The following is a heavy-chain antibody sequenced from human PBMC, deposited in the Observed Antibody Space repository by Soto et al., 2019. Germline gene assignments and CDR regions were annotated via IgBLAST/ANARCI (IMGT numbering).Heavy chain of an antibody. CDR2: IIPTFGSP. Sequence: QAQLVQSGAEVKKPGSSVKVSCKASRDTFSSYAITWVRQAPGQGLEWMGGIIPTFGSPKYAQNFQGRLTITADDSTYTAYMELASLTSDDTAVYYCARAVVPKYYWFDHWGQGTLVTVSS. J-gene: IGHJ5*02. D-gene: IGHD2-21*01. CDR1: RDTFSSYA. CDR3: ARAVVPKYYWFDH. V-gene: IGHV1-69*01.